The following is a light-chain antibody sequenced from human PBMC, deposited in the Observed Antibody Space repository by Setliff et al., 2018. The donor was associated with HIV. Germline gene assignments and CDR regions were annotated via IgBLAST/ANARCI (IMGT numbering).Light chain of an antibody. CDR3: CSYTSSTTYV. CDR1: RSDIGTYDL. V-gene: IGLV2-23*02. CDR2: EVN. Sequence: QSALTQPASVSGSPGQSSTISCTGTRSDIGTYDLVSWYRQYPGKAPKLIIYEVNRRPAGVSDRLSGSKSGNTAPLTISGLRAEDEATYYCCSYTSSTTYVFGTGTKVTVL. J-gene: IGLJ1*01.